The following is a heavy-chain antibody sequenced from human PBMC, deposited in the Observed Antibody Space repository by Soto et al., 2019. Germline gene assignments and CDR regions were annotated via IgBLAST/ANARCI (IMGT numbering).Heavy chain of an antibody. V-gene: IGHV4-34*01. CDR2: IYYTGKT. Sequence: WTWIRQPPGKGLEWIGQIYYTGKTNYNASLRNRVTISVDTSKNQFSLKLASVTAADTAVYYCASARWDYWGQGSLVTVSS. J-gene: IGHJ4*02. D-gene: IGHD6-13*01. CDR3: ASARWDY.